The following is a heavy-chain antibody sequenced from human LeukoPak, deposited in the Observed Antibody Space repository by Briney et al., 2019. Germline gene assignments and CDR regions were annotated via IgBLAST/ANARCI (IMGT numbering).Heavy chain of an antibody. CDR3: AKDQCWGSGWCYGMDV. CDR2: ISGSGGST. D-gene: IGHD6-19*01. CDR1: GFTFSSYA. J-gene: IGHJ6*02. Sequence: GGSLRLSCAASGFTFSSYAMSWVRQAPGKGLEWVSAISGSGGSTYYADSVKGRFTISRDNSKNTLYLQMNSLRAEDTAVYYCAKDQCWGSGWCYGMDVWGQGTTVTVSS. V-gene: IGHV3-23*01.